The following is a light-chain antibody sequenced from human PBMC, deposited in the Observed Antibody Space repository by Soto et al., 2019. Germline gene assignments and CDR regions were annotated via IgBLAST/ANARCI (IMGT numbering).Light chain of an antibody. Sequence: DIQMTQSPSTLSASVGDRVTITCRASQSIGSSLAWYQQKPGKGPKLLIYDASTLESGVPSRFSGSGFGTEFALTISSLQPDDFATFDCQQYNSYGTFGQGTKLEIK. CDR3: QQYNSYGT. CDR2: DAS. J-gene: IGKJ2*01. V-gene: IGKV1-5*01. CDR1: QSIGSS.